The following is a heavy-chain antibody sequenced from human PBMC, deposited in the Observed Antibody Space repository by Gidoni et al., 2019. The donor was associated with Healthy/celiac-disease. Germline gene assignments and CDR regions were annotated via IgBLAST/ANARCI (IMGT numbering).Heavy chain of an antibody. CDR1: GFTFSSYE. J-gene: IGHJ3*02. V-gene: IGHV3-48*03. CDR3: ARGFEWELLTAFDI. D-gene: IGHD1-26*01. CDR2: ISSSGSTI. Sequence: EVQLVESGGGLVQPGGSLRLSCAASGFTFSSYEMNWVRQAPGKGLEWISYISSSGSTIYYADSVKGRFTISRDNAKNSLYLQMNSLRGEDTAVYYCARGFEWELLTAFDIWGQGTMVTVSS.